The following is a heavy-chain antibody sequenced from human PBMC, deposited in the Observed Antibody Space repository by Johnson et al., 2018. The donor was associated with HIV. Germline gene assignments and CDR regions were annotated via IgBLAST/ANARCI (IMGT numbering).Heavy chain of an antibody. CDR2: ISYDGSNK. Sequence: VESGGGVVQPGRSLRLSCAASAFTFRSYSMHWVRQAPGKGLEWVAVISYDGSNKYYADSVKGRFTISRDNSKNTLYLQMNSLRAEDTAVYYCARALTTDAFDIWGQGTMVTVSS. V-gene: IGHV3-30-3*01. CDR3: ARALTTDAFDI. CDR1: AFTFRSYS. D-gene: IGHD4-17*01. J-gene: IGHJ3*02.